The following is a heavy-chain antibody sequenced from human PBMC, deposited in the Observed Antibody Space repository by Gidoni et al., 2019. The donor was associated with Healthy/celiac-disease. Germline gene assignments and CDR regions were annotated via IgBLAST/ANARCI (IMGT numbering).Heavy chain of an antibody. CDR1: GGTFSSSA. J-gene: IGHJ5*02. CDR3: AGTQYYYDSSGYYGWFDP. Sequence: QVHLVQSGAEVKKPGSSVKVSCKASGGTFSSSAISWVRQAPGQGLEWMGGIIPIFGTAHYAQKCQGRVTITADKSMSTAYMELSSLRSEDTAVYYCAGTQYYYDSSGYYGWFDPWGQGTLVTVSS. CDR2: IIPIFGTA. D-gene: IGHD3-22*01. V-gene: IGHV1-69*06.